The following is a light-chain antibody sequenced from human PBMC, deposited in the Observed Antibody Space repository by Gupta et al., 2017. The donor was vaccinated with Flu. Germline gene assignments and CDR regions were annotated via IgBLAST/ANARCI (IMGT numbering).Light chain of an antibody. CDR3: SSYTSSSSGV. J-gene: IGLJ3*02. CDR1: SSDVGGYNY. V-gene: IGLV2-14*01. Sequence: QSALTHPASASGSPGQSITISCTGTSSDVGGYNYVSWYQQHPGTAPKLLSYEVSNRPSGVSNRGSGSKSGNTASITSSGLQAEDEAYYYCSSYTSSSSGVFGGGTKLTVL. CDR2: EVS.